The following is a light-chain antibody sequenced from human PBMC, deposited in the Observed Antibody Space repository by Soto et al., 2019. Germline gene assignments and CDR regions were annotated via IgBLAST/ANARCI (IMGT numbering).Light chain of an antibody. V-gene: IGLV1-44*01. CDR2: TND. J-gene: IGLJ3*02. CDR3: AAWDASVNHPV. CDR1: TSNIGTNT. Sequence: QSVLTQAPPASGTPGQRVSISCSGRTSNIGTNTVNWYQQLPGEAPRLLIYTNDQRPSGVPDRFSGSKSGTSASLAISGLQSEDEAHYYCAAWDASVNHPVFGGGTQLTVL.